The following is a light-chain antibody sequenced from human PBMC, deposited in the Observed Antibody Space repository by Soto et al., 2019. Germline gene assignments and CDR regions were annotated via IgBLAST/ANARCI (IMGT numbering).Light chain of an antibody. CDR2: AVS. Sequence: DVQMTQSPSSLSVSVGDRVTITCRASQVISNYLAWYQQKPGKPPQLLIYAVSTLQSGVPSRFSGSASGTEFTLTISSLQPEDVATYYCQKYNSAPLSCGQGTLLE. CDR1: QVISNY. CDR3: QKYNSAPLS. J-gene: IGKJ5*01. V-gene: IGKV1-27*01.